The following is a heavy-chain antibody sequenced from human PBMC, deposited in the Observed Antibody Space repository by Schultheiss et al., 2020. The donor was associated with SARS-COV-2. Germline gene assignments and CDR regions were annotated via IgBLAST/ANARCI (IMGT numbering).Heavy chain of an antibody. V-gene: IGHV4-30-2*01. J-gene: IGHJ4*02. CDR2: IYHSGST. D-gene: IGHD5-24*01. CDR3: ARSRDGYNYLGDY. CDR1: GGSISSGGYS. Sequence: SETLSLTCAVSGGSISSGGYSWSWIRQPPGKGLEWIGYIYHSGSTYYNPSLKSRVTISVDRSKNQFSLKLSSVTAADTAVYYCARSRDGYNYLGDYWGQGTLVTVSS.